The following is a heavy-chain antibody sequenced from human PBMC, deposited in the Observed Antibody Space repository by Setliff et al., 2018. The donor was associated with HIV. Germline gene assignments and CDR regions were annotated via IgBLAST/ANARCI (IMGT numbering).Heavy chain of an antibody. CDR1: GFTFNSYA. CDR2: MSGSTGDT. J-gene: IGHJ4*02. CDR3: ANRLRGYNKWYYFDY. D-gene: IGHD1-1*01. V-gene: IGHV3-23*01. Sequence: GGSLRLSCAASGFTFNSYAMSWVRQAPGKGLEWVATMSGSTGDTYYADSVKGRFTISRDNSKNTLSLQMNSLGAEDTAVYYCANRLRGYNKWYYFDYWGRGTLVTVSS.